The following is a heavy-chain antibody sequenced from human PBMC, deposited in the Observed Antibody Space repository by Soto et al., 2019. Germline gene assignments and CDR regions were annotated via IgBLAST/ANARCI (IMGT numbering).Heavy chain of an antibody. V-gene: IGHV1-3*05. D-gene: IGHD3-3*01. CDR1: GYTFTSYA. CDR3: ARGADLITIFGVAYYYGMDV. CDR2: INAGNGNT. Sequence: QVQLVQSGAEEKKPGASVKVSCKASGYTFTSYAMHWVRQAPGQRLEWMGWINAGNGNTKYSQKFQGRVTITRDTSASTAYMELSSLRSEDTAVYYCARGADLITIFGVAYYYGMDVWGQGTTVTVSS. J-gene: IGHJ6*02.